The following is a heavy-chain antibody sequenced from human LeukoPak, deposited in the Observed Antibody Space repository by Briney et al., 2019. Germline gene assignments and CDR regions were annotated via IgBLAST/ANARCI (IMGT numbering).Heavy chain of an antibody. V-gene: IGHV3-21*04. CDR3: VRDRGTYRPIDY. Sequence: GGSLRLSCAASAFSLSAYNMNWVRQAPGKGLEWVSSICYTGTYIYYPDSVKGRFTLSRDNAQNSLYLQMNSLRAEDTAIYYCVRDRGTYRPIDYWGQGTLVTVSS. CDR1: AFSLSAYN. J-gene: IGHJ4*02. D-gene: IGHD1-26*01. CDR2: ICYTGTYI.